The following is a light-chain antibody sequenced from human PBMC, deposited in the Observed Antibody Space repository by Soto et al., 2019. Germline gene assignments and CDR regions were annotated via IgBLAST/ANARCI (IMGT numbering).Light chain of an antibody. CDR3: QPYNNWWT. J-gene: IGKJ1*01. Sequence: EIVMTQSPATLSVSPGERATLSCRATQSVSNNLAWYQKKPGQAPRLLIYGASTRATGIPARFSGSGSGTELTLTISSLQSEAFAVYYCQPYNNWWTFGQGTRVEIK. CDR2: GAS. V-gene: IGKV3-15*01. CDR1: QSVSNN.